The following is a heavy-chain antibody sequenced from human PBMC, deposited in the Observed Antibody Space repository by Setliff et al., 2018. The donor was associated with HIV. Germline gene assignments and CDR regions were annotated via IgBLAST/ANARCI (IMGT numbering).Heavy chain of an antibody. CDR1: GYIFTSYG. CDR3: ARINDYGGNEGYFDY. Sequence: ASVKVSCKASGYIFTSYGITWVRQAPGQGLEWMGWISAYNGNTNYAQKLQGRVTMTTDTSTSTAYMELRTLRSDDTAVYYCARINDYGGNEGYFDYWGQGTLVTVSS. D-gene: IGHD4-17*01. J-gene: IGHJ4*02. CDR2: ISAYNGNT. V-gene: IGHV1-18*01.